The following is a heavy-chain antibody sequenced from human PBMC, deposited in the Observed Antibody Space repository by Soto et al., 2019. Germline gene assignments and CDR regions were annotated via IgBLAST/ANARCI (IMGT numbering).Heavy chain of an antibody. J-gene: IGHJ5*02. D-gene: IGHD6-19*01. CDR3: AGMPYTSGLRFDP. V-gene: IGHV4-30-2*01. CDR2: IYQSGVT. Sequence: SETLSLTCNMSGDSYSISTYSWSWLRQPPGKALQWIGFIYQSGVTSYNPSLASRVSIALDRSNNQCSLKLKSVTAADTAVYFWAGMPYTSGLRFDPWGPGTLVTVSS. CDR1: GDSYSISTYS.